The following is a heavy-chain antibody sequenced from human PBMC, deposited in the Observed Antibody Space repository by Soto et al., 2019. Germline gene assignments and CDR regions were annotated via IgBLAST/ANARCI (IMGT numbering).Heavy chain of an antibody. CDR2: IHHSGST. CDR3: ARLNRSSGWLTYGMDV. J-gene: IGHJ6*02. V-gene: IGHV4-59*12. CDR1: GGSISSYY. Sequence: SETLSLTCTVSGGSISSYYWSWIREPPGKGLEWIGYIHHSGSTNYNPSLKSRVTISVDTSKNQFSLKLSSVTAADTAVYYCARLNRSSGWLTYGMDVWGQGTTVTVS. D-gene: IGHD6-19*01.